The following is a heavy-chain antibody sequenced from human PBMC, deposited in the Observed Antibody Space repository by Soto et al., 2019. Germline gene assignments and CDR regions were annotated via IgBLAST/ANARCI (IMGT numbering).Heavy chain of an antibody. J-gene: IGHJ4*02. CDR1: GYTFTSYA. CDR3: ARDTHDYGDYGPYYFDY. CDR2: INAGNGNT. Sequence: ASVKVSCKASGYTFTSYAMHWVRQAPGQRLEWMGWINAGNGNTKYSQKFQGRVTITRDTSASTAYMELSSLRSEDTAVYYCARDTHDYGDYGPYYFDYWGQGTLVTVSS. D-gene: IGHD4-17*01. V-gene: IGHV1-3*01.